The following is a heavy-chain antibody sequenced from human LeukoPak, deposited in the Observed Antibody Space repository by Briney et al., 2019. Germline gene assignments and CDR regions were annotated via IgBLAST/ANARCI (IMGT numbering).Heavy chain of an antibody. CDR1: GFTFSSYS. V-gene: IGHV3-23*01. CDR2: ISSSGIST. CDR3: AKDHPRGY. J-gene: IGHJ4*02. Sequence: GGSLRLSCAASGFTFSSYSMNWVRQAPGKGLEWVSAISSSGISTHYADSVKGRFIISRDNSKSTLYLQMNSLRAEDTAIYYCAKDHPRGYWGQGTLVTVSS.